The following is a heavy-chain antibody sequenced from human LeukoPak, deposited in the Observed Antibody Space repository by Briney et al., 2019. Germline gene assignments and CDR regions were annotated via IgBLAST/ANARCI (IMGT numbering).Heavy chain of an antibody. CDR1: GFTFGDYA. CDR3: AKDMEDIVVVPGSYGMDV. J-gene: IGHJ6*02. CDR2: ISWNSGSI. Sequence: PGRSLRLSCAASGFTFGDYAMHWVRQAPGKGLEWVSGISWNSGSIGYADSVKGRFTISRDNAKNSLYLQMNSLRAEDTALYYCAKDMEDIVVVPGSYGMDVWGQGTTVTVSS. D-gene: IGHD2-2*01. V-gene: IGHV3-9*01.